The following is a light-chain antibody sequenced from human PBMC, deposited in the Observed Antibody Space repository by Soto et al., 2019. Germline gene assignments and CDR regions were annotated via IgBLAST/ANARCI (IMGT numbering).Light chain of an antibody. CDR3: ATWDDSLNAAV. J-gene: IGLJ7*01. CDR2: IDD. CDR1: TSNIAGNT. V-gene: IGLV1-44*01. Sequence: QSVLTQPPSLSGTPWQRVTISCSGSTSNIAGNTVHWYQHLPETAPKLLIYIDDQRPSGVPDRFSGSKSGTSASLAISGLQSEDEADYYCATWDDSLNAAVFGGGTQLTVL.